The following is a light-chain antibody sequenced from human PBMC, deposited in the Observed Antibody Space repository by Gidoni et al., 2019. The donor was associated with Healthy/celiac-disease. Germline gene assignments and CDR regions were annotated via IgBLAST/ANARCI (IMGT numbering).Light chain of an antibody. J-gene: IGKJ3*01. Sequence: DIQMTQYPSTLSASVGDRVTITCRASHSISSWLAWYQHKPGKAPKLLIYKASSLESGVPSRFSGSGSGTEFTLTISSLLPDDFATYYCQQYNSYSPSFTFGPGTKVDIK. V-gene: IGKV1-5*03. CDR2: KAS. CDR1: HSISSW. CDR3: QQYNSYSPSFT.